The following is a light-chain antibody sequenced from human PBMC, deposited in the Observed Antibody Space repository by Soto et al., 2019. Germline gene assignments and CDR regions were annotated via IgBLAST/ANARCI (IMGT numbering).Light chain of an antibody. Sequence: EIVLTQSPATLSLSPGERATLSCRASQSVSSHLTWYQQKPGQAPRLLIYDASNRATGIPDKFSGSGSGTDFTLTISSLAPEDFAIYYCQQRSNWPPEFTFGPGTKVDIK. CDR3: QQRSNWPPEFT. CDR1: QSVSSH. V-gene: IGKV3-11*01. CDR2: DAS. J-gene: IGKJ3*01.